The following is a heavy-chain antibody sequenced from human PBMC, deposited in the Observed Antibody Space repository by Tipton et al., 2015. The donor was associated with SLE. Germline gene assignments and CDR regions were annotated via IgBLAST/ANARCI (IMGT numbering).Heavy chain of an antibody. D-gene: IGHD6-19*01. V-gene: IGHV4-34*01. Sequence: TLSLTCAVYRGSFSGYYWNWIRQPPGKGLEWIGEINHSGSTNYNPSLKSRVAISVDTSKNQFSLKLSSVTAADTAVYYCARDRAVAGDFDYWGQGTLVTVSS. J-gene: IGHJ4*02. CDR2: INHSGST. CDR1: RGSFSGYY. CDR3: ARDRAVAGDFDY.